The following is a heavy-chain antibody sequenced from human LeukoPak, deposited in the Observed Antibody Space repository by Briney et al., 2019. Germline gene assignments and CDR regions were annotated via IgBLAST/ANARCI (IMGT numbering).Heavy chain of an antibody. CDR1: GGSVSSSSYY. D-gene: IGHD3-9*01. J-gene: IGHJ3*02. Sequence: SETLSLTCTVSGGSVSSSSYYWGWTRQPPGKGLEWIGTIYYTGSTYYNSSLKSRVTVSVDTSTNQFSLKLSSVTATDTAVYYCARLFASIQAFDIWGQGTMVTVSS. V-gene: IGHV4-39*01. CDR3: ARLFASIQAFDI. CDR2: IYYTGST.